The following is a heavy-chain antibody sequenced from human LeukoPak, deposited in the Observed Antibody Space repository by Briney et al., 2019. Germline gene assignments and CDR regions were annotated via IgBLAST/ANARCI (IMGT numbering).Heavy chain of an antibody. D-gene: IGHD2-15*01. Sequence: GGSLRLSCAASGFTFSSYGMHWVRQAPGKGLEWVAFIRYDGSDEDYADSVKGRFTISRDNSKNTLYLQMNTLRPEDTAVYYCAKDLSAYCSGGSCYPNWFDPWGQGTLVTVSS. V-gene: IGHV3-30*02. CDR1: GFTFSSYG. CDR3: AKDLSAYCSGGSCYPNWFDP. J-gene: IGHJ5*02. CDR2: IRYDGSDE.